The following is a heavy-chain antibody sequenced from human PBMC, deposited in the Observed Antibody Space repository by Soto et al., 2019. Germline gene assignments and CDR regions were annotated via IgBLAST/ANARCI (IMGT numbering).Heavy chain of an antibody. CDR3: AKNRGSGAPYYYDMDV. D-gene: IGHD3-10*01. V-gene: IGHV3-23*01. J-gene: IGHJ6*02. CDR2: IRGTGDRT. CDR1: GFTFSSYA. Sequence: PGGSLRLSCAASGFTFSSYAMTWVRQAPGKGLEWVSVIRGTGDRTYYADSVMGRFTISRDNSKNTLNLQMNSLRAEDSAVYYCAKNRGSGAPYYYDMDVWGQGTTVTVSS.